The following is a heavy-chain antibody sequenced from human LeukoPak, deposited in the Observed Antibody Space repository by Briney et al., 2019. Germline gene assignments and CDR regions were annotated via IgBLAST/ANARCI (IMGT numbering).Heavy chain of an antibody. D-gene: IGHD3-3*01. CDR3: ARSGDFWSGYNMDV. CDR1: GGSISGGSYY. CDR2: IYTSGST. Sequence: SETLSLTCTVSGGSISGGSYYWSWIRQPAGKGLEWIGRIYTSGSTNYNPSLKSRVTISVDTSKNQFSLKLSSVTAADTAVYYCARSGDFWSGYNMDVWGKGTTVTVSS. J-gene: IGHJ6*03. V-gene: IGHV4-61*02.